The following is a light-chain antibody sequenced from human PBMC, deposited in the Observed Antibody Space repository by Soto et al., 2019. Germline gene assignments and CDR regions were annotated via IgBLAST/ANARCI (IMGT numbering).Light chain of an antibody. J-gene: IGKJ2*01. Sequence: EIVLTQSPGTLSLSPGERATLSCRASQSVSSSYLAWYQQRPGQAPRILIYGASRRATGITDRFSGSGSGTDFNLTISRLEHADFAVYYCQQYGISPPMYTFVQGTKLEIK. CDR1: QSVSSSY. V-gene: IGKV3-20*01. CDR2: GAS. CDR3: QQYGISPPMYT.